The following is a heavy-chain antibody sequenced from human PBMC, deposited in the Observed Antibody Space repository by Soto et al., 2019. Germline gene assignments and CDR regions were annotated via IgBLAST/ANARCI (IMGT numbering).Heavy chain of an antibody. CDR1: GFTFSSYG. J-gene: IGHJ3*02. CDR3: EREPLRFRAFDI. V-gene: IGHV3-33*01. Sequence: QVQLVESGGGVVQPGRSLRLSCAASGFTFSSYGMHWVRQAPGKGLEWVAVIWYDGSNKYYADSVKGRFTISRDNSKNKLYLQMNSLRAEDTAVYYCEREPLRFRAFDIWGQGTMVTVSS. CDR2: IWYDGSNK. D-gene: IGHD3-3*01.